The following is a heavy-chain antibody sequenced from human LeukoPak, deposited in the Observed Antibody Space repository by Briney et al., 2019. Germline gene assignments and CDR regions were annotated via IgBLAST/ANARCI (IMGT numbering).Heavy chain of an antibody. CDR1: GGSISSGSYY. D-gene: IGHD2-15*01. Sequence: SQTLSLTCTVSGGSISSGSYYWSWIRQPAGKGLEWIGRIYTSGSTNYNPSLKSRVTISVDTSKNQFSLKLSSVTAADTAVYYCARDIREYCSGGSCPRGNWFDPWGQGTLVTVSS. V-gene: IGHV4-61*02. J-gene: IGHJ5*02. CDR3: ARDIREYCSGGSCPRGNWFDP. CDR2: IYTSGST.